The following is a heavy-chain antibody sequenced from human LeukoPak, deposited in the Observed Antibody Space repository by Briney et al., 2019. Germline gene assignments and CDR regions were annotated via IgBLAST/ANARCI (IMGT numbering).Heavy chain of an antibody. CDR1: GFTFSSCW. D-gene: IGHD5-24*01. J-gene: IGHJ4*02. V-gene: IGHV3-7*03. CDR3: VKSGYNRFDY. CDR2: IKQDGTEK. Sequence: PGGSLRLSCTASGFTFSSCWMNWVRQAPGKGLEWVANIKQDGTEKYFVDSVKGRFTISRDNAKNPLYLQMNSLRAEDTAVYFCVKSGYNRFDYWGQGTLVTVSS.